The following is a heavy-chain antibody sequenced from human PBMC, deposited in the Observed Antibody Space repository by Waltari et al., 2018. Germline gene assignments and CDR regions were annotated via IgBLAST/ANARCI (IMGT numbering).Heavy chain of an antibody. J-gene: IGHJ6*03. CDR2: ISSSRSTI. CDR1: GFTLSSYS. Sequence: EVQLVESGGGLVQPGGSLRLSCAASGFTLSSYSMNWVRQAPGKGLEWGSYISSSRSTIYYADSVKGRFTISRDNAKNSLYLQMNSLRAEDTAVYYCARDMGGPSSYYMDVWGKGTTVTVSS. CDR3: ARDMGGPSSYYMDV. D-gene: IGHD3-16*01. V-gene: IGHV3-48*04.